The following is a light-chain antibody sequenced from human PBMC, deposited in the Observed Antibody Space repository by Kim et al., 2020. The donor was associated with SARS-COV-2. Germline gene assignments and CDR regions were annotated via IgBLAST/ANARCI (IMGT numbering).Light chain of an antibody. CDR2: EDN. CDR1: SGSIASNY. CDR3: HSYDSSNPVV. V-gene: IGLV6-57*04. J-gene: IGLJ2*01. Sequence: NFMLTQPHSVSESPGKTVTISCTRSSGSIASNYVQWYQQRPGSAPSTVIYEDNQRPSGVPDRFSGSIDSSSNSASLTISGLKTEHEADYYCHSYDSSNPVVFGGGTQLTVL.